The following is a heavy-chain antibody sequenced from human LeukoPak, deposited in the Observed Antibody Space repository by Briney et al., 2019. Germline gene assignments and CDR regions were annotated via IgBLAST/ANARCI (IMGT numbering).Heavy chain of an antibody. CDR3: ARDPGAVAPLYGMDV. CDR2: ISDSSHAI. D-gene: IGHD6-19*01. J-gene: IGHJ6*02. V-gene: IGHV3-48*01. Sequence: GGSLRLSCAASGFTFSSYSMIWVRQAPGKGLEWVSYISDSSHAIYHADSVKGRFTISRDNAKDSLYLQMNSLRAEDTAVYYCARDPGAVAPLYGMDVWGQGTTVTVSS. CDR1: GFTFSSYS.